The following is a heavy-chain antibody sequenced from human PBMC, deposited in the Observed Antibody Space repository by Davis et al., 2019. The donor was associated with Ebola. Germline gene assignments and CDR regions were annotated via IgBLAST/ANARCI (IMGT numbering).Heavy chain of an antibody. D-gene: IGHD1-26*01. CDR2: IYPGDSDT. J-gene: IGHJ4*02. Sequence: GESLKISCKGSGYSFTSYWIGWVRQMPGKGLEWMGIIYPGDSDTRYSPSFQGQVTISADKSISTAYLQWSSLKASDTAMYYCAKQVSYSRNYFNYWGQGTLVTVSS. CDR1: GYSFTSYW. CDR3: AKQVSYSRNYFNY. V-gene: IGHV5-51*01.